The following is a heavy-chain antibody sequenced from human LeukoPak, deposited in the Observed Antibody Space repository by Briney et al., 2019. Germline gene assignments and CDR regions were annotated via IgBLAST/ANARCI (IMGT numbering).Heavy chain of an antibody. CDR1: GGSISSYY. Sequence: KPSETLSLTCTVSGGSISSYYWSWIRQPPGKGLEWIGYIYYSGGTNYNPSLKSRVTISVDTSKNQFSLKLSSVTAADTAVYYCARDYGDYEHYLDYWGQGTLVTVSS. V-gene: IGHV4-59*12. CDR3: ARDYGDYEHYLDY. CDR2: IYYSGGT. D-gene: IGHD4-17*01. J-gene: IGHJ4*02.